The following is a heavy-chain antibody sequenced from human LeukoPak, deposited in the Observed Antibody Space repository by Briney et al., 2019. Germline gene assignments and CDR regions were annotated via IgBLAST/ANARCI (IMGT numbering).Heavy chain of an antibody. J-gene: IGHJ3*02. CDR1: GGTFSSYA. CDR3: ARFTRSYDAFDI. Sequence: ASVKVSCKASGGTFSSYAINWVRQATGQGLEWMGWMNPNSGNTGYAQKFQGRVTMARNTSISTAYMELSSLRSEDTAVYYCARFTRSYDAFDIWGQGTMVTVSS. CDR2: MNPNSGNT. D-gene: IGHD3-3*01. V-gene: IGHV1-8*02.